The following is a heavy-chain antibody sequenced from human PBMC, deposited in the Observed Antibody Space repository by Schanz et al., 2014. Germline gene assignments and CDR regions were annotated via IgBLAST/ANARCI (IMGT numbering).Heavy chain of an antibody. CDR3: ARDAPDDLNAFDV. D-gene: IGHD3-16*01. CDR2: ISWNSGSV. Sequence: EVFLVESGGGLVQPGRSLRLSCAASGFTFDNYAMHWVRQAPGKGLEWVSSISWNSGSVAYADSVKGRFTVSRDDARNTLYLQMDSLRVEDTAVYFCARDAPDDLNAFDVWGRGTLVTVSS. V-gene: IGHV3-9*01. J-gene: IGHJ3*01. CDR1: GFTFDNYA.